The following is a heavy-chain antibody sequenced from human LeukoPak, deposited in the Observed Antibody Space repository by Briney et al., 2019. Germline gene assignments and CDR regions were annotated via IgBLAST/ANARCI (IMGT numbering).Heavy chain of an antibody. V-gene: IGHV3-7*02. J-gene: IGHJ4*02. Sequence: GGSLRLSCAASGLSFTSNWMTWVCQGLGKGLEWVANIKYDGSEKYYVDSVKGRYTISRDNDKNSVYLQMDSLRAEDTAIYYCATQRDHWGQGTLVTVSS. CDR2: IKYDGSEK. CDR3: ATQRDH. CDR1: GLSFTSNW.